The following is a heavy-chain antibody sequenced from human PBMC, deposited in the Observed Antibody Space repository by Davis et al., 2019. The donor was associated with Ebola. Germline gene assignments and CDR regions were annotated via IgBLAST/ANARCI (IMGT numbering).Heavy chain of an antibody. CDR1: GYTFTNYG. CDR2: MNPHNGNT. CDR3: ARAQFPTTSDH. D-gene: IGHD1-1*01. V-gene: IGHV1-18*04. Sequence: ASVKVSCKASGYTFTNYGITWVRQAPGQGLEWMGCMNPHNGNTNYAQNVQGRVIMTSDTATTTAYMEVGSLRSDDTAVYYCARAQFPTTSDHWGQGTLVTVSS. J-gene: IGHJ4*02.